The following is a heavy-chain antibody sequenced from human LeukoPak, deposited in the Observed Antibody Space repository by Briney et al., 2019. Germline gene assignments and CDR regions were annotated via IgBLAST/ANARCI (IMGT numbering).Heavy chain of an antibody. Sequence: ASVKVSCKASGYTFTSYGISWVRQAPGQGLEWMGWISAYNGNTNYAQKLQGRVTMTTDTSTSTAYMELRSLRSDDTAVYYCARDLGTVYYGSGSHLPSDYWGQGTLVTVSS. J-gene: IGHJ4*02. CDR3: ARDLGTVYYGSGSHLPSDY. D-gene: IGHD3-10*01. V-gene: IGHV1-18*01. CDR1: GYTFTSYG. CDR2: ISAYNGNT.